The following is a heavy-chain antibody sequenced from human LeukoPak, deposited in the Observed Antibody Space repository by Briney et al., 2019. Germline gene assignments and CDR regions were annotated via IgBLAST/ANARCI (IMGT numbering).Heavy chain of an antibody. CDR1: GFTFSSYS. V-gene: IGHV3-48*04. D-gene: IGHD6-19*01. CDR3: ARDGGYSSGSSLP. Sequence: PGGSLRLSCAASGFTFSSYSMNWVRQAPGKGLEWVSYISSSSSTIYYADSVKGRFTISRDNAKNSLYLQMNSLRAEDTAVYYCARDGGYSSGSSLPWGQGTLVTVSS. J-gene: IGHJ5*02. CDR2: ISSSSSTI.